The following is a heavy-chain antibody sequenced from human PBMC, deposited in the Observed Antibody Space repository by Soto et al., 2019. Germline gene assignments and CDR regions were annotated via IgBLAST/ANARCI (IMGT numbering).Heavy chain of an antibody. V-gene: IGHV3-53*01. CDR2: IYSGDTT. Sequence: GGSLRLSCAASGVNVDSDDMNWVRQTPGKGLEWVASIYSGDTTYYADSVRGRFTISSDKSKNTLYFQLSSLRIEDTAVYYCTRDGRGLGRLSLFEYWGQGVLVTVSS. CDR1: GVNVDSDD. D-gene: IGHD2-21*02. J-gene: IGHJ4*02. CDR3: TRDGRGLGRLSLFEY.